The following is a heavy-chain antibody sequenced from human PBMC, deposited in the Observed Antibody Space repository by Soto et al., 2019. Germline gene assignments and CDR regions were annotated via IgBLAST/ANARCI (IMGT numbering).Heavy chain of an antibody. V-gene: IGHV4-31*03. CDR1: GGSISRGGHY. CDR3: AKSLTQAAFDS. CDR2: IYASGNS. D-gene: IGHD6-25*01. J-gene: IGHJ4*02. Sequence: QVQLQESGPGLVKPSETLSLTCTVSGGSISRGGHYWNWIRQRPGKGLERIGYIYASGNSYYKPSLRNRVSISLDTAKNQVSLQLTSVTAADTAVYYCAKSLTQAAFDSWGQGALVTVSS.